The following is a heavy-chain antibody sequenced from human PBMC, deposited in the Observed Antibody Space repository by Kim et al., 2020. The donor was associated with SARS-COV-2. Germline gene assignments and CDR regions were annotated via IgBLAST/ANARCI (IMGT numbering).Heavy chain of an antibody. Sequence: ADSVKGRFARSRDNSKNTLYLQMNSRRADDTAVYYCAKFSASGHFYYGMDVWGQGTPVTVSS. J-gene: IGHJ6*02. V-gene: IGHV3-23*01. CDR3: AKFSASGHFYYGMDV.